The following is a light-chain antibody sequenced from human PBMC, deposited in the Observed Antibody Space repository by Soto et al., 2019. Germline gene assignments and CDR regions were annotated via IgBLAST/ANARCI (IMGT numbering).Light chain of an antibody. J-gene: IGKJ1*01. CDR3: QQSYSTPRT. V-gene: IGKV4-1*01. CDR2: WAS. CDR1: QSVLYSSNKKNY. Sequence: DIVMTQSPDSLAVSLGERATINCKSSQSVLYSSNKKNYLAWYQQKSGQSPKVLIYWASTRESGVPDRFSGSGSGTDFTLTISSLQADDAAVYYYQQSYSTPRTFGQGTKVEIK.